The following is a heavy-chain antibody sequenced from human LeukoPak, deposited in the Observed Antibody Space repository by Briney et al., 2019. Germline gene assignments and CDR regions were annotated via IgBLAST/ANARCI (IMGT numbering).Heavy chain of an antibody. CDR3: ARGVYRSGGSCYSHNYYYYYMDV. D-gene: IGHD2-15*01. CDR2: INPNSGGT. Sequence: ASVKVSCKASGYTFTGYYMHWVRQAPGQGLEWMGWINPNSGGTNYAQKFQGRVTMTRDTSISTAYMELSRLRSDDTAVYYCARGVYRSGGSCYSHNYYYYYMDVWGKGTTVTISS. J-gene: IGHJ6*03. CDR1: GYTFTGYY. V-gene: IGHV1-2*02.